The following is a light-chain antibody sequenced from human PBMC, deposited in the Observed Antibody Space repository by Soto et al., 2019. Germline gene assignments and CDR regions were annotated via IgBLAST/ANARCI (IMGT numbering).Light chain of an antibody. CDR3: CSYAGIYTYV. Sequence: QSVLTQPRSVSGSPGQSVTISCTGTSSDVGGYNYVFWYQQHPGKAPKLMIYDVSKRPSGVPDRFSGSKSGNTASLTISGLQAEDEADYYCCSYAGIYTYVFGTGTKLTVL. J-gene: IGLJ1*01. V-gene: IGLV2-11*01. CDR1: SSDVGGYNY. CDR2: DVS.